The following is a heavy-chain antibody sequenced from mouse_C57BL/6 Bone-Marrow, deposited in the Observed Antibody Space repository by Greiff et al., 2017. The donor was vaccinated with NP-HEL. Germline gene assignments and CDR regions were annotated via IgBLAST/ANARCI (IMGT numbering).Heavy chain of an antibody. CDR1: GYSFTSYY. D-gene: IGHD1-1*01. Sequence: QVQLQQSGPELVKPGASVKISCKASGYSFTSYYIHWVKQRPGQGLEWIGWIYPGSGNTKYNEKFKGQATLTADTSSSTAYMQLSSLTSEDSAVYYCARFITTVVAHFDYWGQGTTLTVSS. V-gene: IGHV1-66*01. J-gene: IGHJ2*01. CDR3: ARFITTVVAHFDY. CDR2: IYPGSGNT.